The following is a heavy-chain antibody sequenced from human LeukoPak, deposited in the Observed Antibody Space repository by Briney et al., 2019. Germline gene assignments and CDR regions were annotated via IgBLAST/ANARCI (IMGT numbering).Heavy chain of an antibody. J-gene: IGHJ4*02. D-gene: IGHD2-15*01. Sequence: PGGSLRLSCAASGFTVSSNYMSWVRQAPGKGLEWVSVIYSGGSTYYADSVKGRFTTSRDNSKNTLYLQMNSLRAEDTAVYYCARGYCSGGSCYYFDYWGQGTLVTVSS. CDR2: IYSGGST. CDR3: ARGYCSGGSCYYFDY. V-gene: IGHV3-53*01. CDR1: GFTVSSNY.